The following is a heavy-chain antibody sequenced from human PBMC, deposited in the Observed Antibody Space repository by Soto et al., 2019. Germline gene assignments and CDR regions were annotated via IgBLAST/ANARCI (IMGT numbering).Heavy chain of an antibody. V-gene: IGHV3-23*01. D-gene: IGHD6-13*01. CDR3: AKDQGSSWYEIDY. Sequence: LILSCAASGFTFSSYAMTWVRQAPGKGLEWVSTISGSGGSTYYADSVKGRFTISRDNSKNTLYLQMNSLRAEDTAVYYCAKDQGSSWYEIDYWGQGTLVTVSS. CDR2: ISGSGGST. J-gene: IGHJ4*02. CDR1: GFTFSSYA.